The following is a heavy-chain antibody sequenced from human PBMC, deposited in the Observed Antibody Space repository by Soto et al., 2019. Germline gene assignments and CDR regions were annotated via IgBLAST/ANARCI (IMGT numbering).Heavy chain of an antibody. CDR1: GFTFSSYW. J-gene: IGHJ4*02. Sequence: EVQLVESGGGLVQPGESLRLSCAASGFTFSSYWMHWIRQAPGKGLVWVSRVSSDGSSTVYANSVKGRLTISRDNAKNTVYLQMNSLSDEVTAVYYCARGLPNFSSFDSWGQGTLVTVSS. D-gene: IGHD5-12*01. V-gene: IGHV3-74*01. CDR2: VSSDGSST. CDR3: ARGLPNFSSFDS.